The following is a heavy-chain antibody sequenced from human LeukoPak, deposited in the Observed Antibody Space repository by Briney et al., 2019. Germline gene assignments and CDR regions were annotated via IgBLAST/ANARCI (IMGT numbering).Heavy chain of an antibody. V-gene: IGHV1-2*02. D-gene: IGHD6-19*01. CDR1: GYTFTGYY. CDR2: INPNSGGT. Sequence: ASVKVSCKASGYTFTGYYMHWVRQAPGQGLEWMGWINPNSGGTNYAQKFQGRVTMTRDTSISTAYMELSRLRSDDTAVYYCARAPGGIAVAGRTTYYYYGMDVWGQGTTVTVSS. J-gene: IGHJ6*02. CDR3: ARAPGGIAVAGRTTYYYYGMDV.